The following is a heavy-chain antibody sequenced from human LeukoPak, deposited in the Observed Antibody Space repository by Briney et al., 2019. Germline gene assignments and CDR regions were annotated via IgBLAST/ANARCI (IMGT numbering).Heavy chain of an antibody. J-gene: IGHJ5*02. V-gene: IGHV4-59*12. CDR1: GGSISSYY. CDR2: IYYSGST. CDR3: ARESYLDWFDP. D-gene: IGHD3-10*01. Sequence: SETLSLTCTVSGGSISSYYWSWIRQPPGKGLEWIGYIYYSGSTNYNPSLKSRVTISVDTSKNQFSLKVTSVTAADRGVYYCARESYLDWFDPWSQGTLVTVSS.